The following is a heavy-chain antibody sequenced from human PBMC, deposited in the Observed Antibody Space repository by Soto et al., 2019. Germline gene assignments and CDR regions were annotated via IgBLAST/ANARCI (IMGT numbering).Heavy chain of an antibody. D-gene: IGHD3-22*01. Sequence: GGSLRLSCAASGFTFSSYAMSWVRQAPGKGLEWVSAISGSGGSTYYADSVKGRFTVSRDNSKNTLYLQMNSLRAEDTAVYYCAKVATPLYDSSHFDYWGQGTLVTVSS. CDR1: GFTFSSYA. CDR3: AKVATPLYDSSHFDY. J-gene: IGHJ4*02. V-gene: IGHV3-23*01. CDR2: ISGSGGST.